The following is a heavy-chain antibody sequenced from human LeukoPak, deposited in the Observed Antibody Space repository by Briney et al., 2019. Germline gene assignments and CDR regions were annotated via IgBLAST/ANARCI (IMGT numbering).Heavy chain of an antibody. CDR3: ARQDYGDYDYYFDY. V-gene: IGHV4-59*01. CDR2: IYYSGST. CDR1: GGSISSYH. J-gene: IGHJ4*02. D-gene: IGHD4-17*01. Sequence: PSETLSLTCTVSGGSISSYHWSWIRQPPGKGLEWIGYIYYSGSTNYNPSLKSRVTISVDTSKNQFSLKLSSVTAADTAVYYCARQDYGDYDYYFDYWGQGTLVTVSS.